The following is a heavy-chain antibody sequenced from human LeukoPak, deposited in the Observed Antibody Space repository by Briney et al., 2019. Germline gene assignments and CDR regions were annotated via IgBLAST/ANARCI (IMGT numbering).Heavy chain of an antibody. CDR2: IYYSGST. J-gene: IGHJ5*02. D-gene: IGHD3-22*01. V-gene: IGHV4-59*12. Sequence: SETLSLTCTVSGGSISPFYWSWIRQPPGKGLEWIAYIYYSGSTRYNPSLKSRVTISVDTSKNQFSLKLSSVTAADTAVYYCARAQNYYDSSGYQAEGWFDPWGQGTPVTVSS. CDR3: ARAQNYYDSSGYQAEGWFDP. CDR1: GGSISPFY.